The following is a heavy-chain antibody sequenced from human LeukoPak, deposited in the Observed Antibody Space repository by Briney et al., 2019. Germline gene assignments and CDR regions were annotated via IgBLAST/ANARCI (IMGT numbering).Heavy chain of an antibody. CDR3: ARDGYNYWFDP. CDR1: GYIFTDYY. Sequence: ASVKVSCKASGYIFTDYYMHWVRQAPGQELGWMGRINPNSGGTNYAQKFQGRVTMTRDTSISTAYTELSRLRSDDTAVYYCARDGYNYWFDPWGQGTLVTVSS. J-gene: IGHJ5*02. CDR2: INPNSGGT. V-gene: IGHV1/OR15-1*02. D-gene: IGHD5-24*01.